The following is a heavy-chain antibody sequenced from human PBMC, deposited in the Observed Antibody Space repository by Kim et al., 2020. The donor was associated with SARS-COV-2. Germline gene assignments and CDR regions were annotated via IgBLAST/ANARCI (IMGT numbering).Heavy chain of an antibody. V-gene: IGHV4-34*01. D-gene: IGHD3-3*01. J-gene: IGHJ5*02. CDR1: GGSFSGYY. CDR3: ARGVGYYDFWSGYRSVYNWFDP. Sequence: SETLSLTCAVYGGSFSGYYWSWIRQPPGKGLEWIGEINHSGSTNYNPSLKSRVTISVDTSKNQFSLKLSSVTAADTAVYYCARGVGYYDFWSGYRSVYNWFDPWGQGTLVTVSS. CDR2: INHSGST.